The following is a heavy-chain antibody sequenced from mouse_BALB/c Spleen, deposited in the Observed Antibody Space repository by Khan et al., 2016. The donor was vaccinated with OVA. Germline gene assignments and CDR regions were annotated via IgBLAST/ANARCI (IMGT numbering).Heavy chain of an antibody. CDR3: TRDKIDY. Sequence: QVQLKESGAELAKPGASVKMSCKASGYTFTTYWMHWVKQRPGQGLEWIGYINPTTGYTDYDEKFKDRATLSADTSSNTAYMQLSSLTSEDSAVDYCTRDKIDYWGEGTTLTVSS. CDR1: GYTFTTYW. CDR2: INPTTGYT. J-gene: IGHJ2*01. V-gene: IGHV1-7*01.